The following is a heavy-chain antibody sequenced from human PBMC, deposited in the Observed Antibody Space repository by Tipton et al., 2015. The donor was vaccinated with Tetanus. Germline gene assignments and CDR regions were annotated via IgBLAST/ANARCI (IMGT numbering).Heavy chain of an antibody. CDR2: INANSGGT. Sequence: QSGPEVKKPGASVKVSCKASGYTFTGYYIHWVRQAPGQGLEWMGRINANSGGTNYAQKFQGRVTMTRDSSIGTAYMELGRLRSDDTAVYYCARGGPLYTYHSRFDPWGQGTLVTVSS. CDR1: GYTFTGYY. CDR3: ARGGPLYTYHSRFDP. J-gene: IGHJ5*02. V-gene: IGHV1-2*06. D-gene: IGHD5-18*01.